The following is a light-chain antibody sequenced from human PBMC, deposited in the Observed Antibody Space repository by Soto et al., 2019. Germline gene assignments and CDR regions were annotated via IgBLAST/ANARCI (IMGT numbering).Light chain of an antibody. CDR2: DAS. V-gene: IGKV3-11*01. J-gene: IGKJ4*01. CDR3: QQRSNWLT. CDR1: QSVSSY. Sequence: VLTQSPATLSLSPGEEATLSCRASQSVSSYLAWYQQKPGQAPRLLIYDASNRATGIPARFSGSGSGTDFTLTISSLEPEDFAVYYCQQRSNWLTFGGGTKVDI.